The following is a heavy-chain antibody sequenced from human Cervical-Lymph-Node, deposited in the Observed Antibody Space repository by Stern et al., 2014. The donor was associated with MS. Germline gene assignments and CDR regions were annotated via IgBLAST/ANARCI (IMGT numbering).Heavy chain of an antibody. D-gene: IGHD5-12*01. J-gene: IGHJ4*02. Sequence: VQLVESGAEVKKPGSSVKVSCKASGGTFNNHVISWVRQAHGQGLEWMGGIIPMFGTPNYAQKFQGRVTIIADKSTSTVHMVLRNLSDEDTAMYYCANRDMGYTYGRHDYWGQGTLVTV. CDR3: ANRDMGYTYGRHDY. V-gene: IGHV1-69*06. CDR2: IIPMFGTP. CDR1: GGTFNNHV.